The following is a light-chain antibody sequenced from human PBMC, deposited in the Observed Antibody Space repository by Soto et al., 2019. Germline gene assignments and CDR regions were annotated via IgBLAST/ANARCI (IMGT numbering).Light chain of an antibody. CDR3: QQRSNWPPIFN. CDR2: DAS. J-gene: IGKJ3*01. Sequence: EIVLTQSPATLSLSPGERATLSCRASQSVSSYLAWYQQNPGQAPRLLIYDASNRATGIPARFSGSGSGTDFTLIIRSREPEDFSVYYCQQRSNWPPIFNFGPGTKVDIK. V-gene: IGKV3-11*01. CDR1: QSVSSY.